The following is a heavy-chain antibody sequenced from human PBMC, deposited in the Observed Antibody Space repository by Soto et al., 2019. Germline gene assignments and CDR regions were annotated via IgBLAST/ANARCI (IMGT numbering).Heavy chain of an antibody. CDR3: VSGTLFYDVLTGYYVDRWFDP. Sequence: SETLSLTCSVSGDSTTSDAYYWGWIRQPPGKGIEWLGSIYYSGYTYYKTSLKSRVTISVDRSRNQFSLNLRSVTAADTAVYYFVSGTLFYDVLTGYYVDRWFDPWGQGTLVTVSS. V-gene: IGHV4-39*01. J-gene: IGHJ5*02. D-gene: IGHD3-9*01. CDR2: IYYSGYT. CDR1: GDSTTSDAYY.